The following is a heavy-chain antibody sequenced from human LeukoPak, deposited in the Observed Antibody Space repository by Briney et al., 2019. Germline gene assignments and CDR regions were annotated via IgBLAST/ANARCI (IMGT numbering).Heavy chain of an antibody. Sequence: PSETLSLTCAVYGGSFSGYYWSWIRQPPGKGLEWIGEINHSGSTNYNPSLKSRVTISVDTSKNQFSLKMRSVTAADTAVYYCARARETVPIGYWGQGTLVTVSS. D-gene: IGHD4-11*01. CDR2: INHSGST. CDR3: ARARETVPIGY. CDR1: GGSFSGYY. J-gene: IGHJ4*02. V-gene: IGHV4-34*01.